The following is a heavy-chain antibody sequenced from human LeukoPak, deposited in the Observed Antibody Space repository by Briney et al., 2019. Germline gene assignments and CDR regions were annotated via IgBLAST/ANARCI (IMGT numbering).Heavy chain of an antibody. J-gene: IGHJ4*02. Sequence: PGGTLRLSCAASGFTFSSYAMSWVRQAPGKGLEWVSTSSGSSSTIYYADSVKGRFTISRDNAKNSLYLQMNSLRAEDTAVYYCARDRLIDYWGQGTLVTVSS. CDR3: ARDRLIDY. V-gene: IGHV3-48*01. CDR2: SSGSSSTI. CDR1: GFTFSSYA.